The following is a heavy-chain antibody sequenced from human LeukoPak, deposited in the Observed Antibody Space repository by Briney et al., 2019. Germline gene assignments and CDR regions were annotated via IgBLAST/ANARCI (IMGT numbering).Heavy chain of an antibody. Sequence: GGSQRLSCATFGFAFSDYWMTWVRQVPGKGLEWVANINREGNEKYYVDSVKGRFTISRDNAKNSVDLQMDSLRVEDTAVYYCARVGTWELQRVFDFWGQGTLVTVSS. CDR2: INREGNEK. V-gene: IGHV3-7*01. D-gene: IGHD1-26*01. J-gene: IGHJ4*02. CDR3: ARVGTWELQRVFDF. CDR1: GFAFSDYW.